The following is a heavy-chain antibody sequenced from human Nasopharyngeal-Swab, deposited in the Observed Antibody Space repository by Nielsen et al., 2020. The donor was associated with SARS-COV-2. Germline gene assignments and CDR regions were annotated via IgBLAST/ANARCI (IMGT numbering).Heavy chain of an antibody. CDR2: INDSGSS. D-gene: IGHD2-15*01. CDR3: ARGQDAYYYMDV. Sequence: SETLSLTCVVFGGTLNGFHWNWIRQTPGKGLEWIGEINDSGSSNYNPSLRSRVTISAGTSNIQFSLKLNSVTAADTAVYYCARGQDAYYYMDVWGEGTTVTVSS. V-gene: IGHV4-34*01. CDR1: GGTLNGFH. J-gene: IGHJ6*03.